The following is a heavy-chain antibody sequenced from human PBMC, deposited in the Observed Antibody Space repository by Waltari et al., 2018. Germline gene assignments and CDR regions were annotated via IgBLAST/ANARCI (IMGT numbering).Heavy chain of an antibody. D-gene: IGHD2-2*01. V-gene: IGHV3-48*04. Sequence: EVHLVESGGDLGQPGGSLRLSCVASGFNVDFYGMNWVRQAPGKGLLCISFISYSSRTFYDANAVKGRFTVSRDNAKNSVFLQMNSLRAEDTATYYCARGICSSTSCYYGYMDVWGKGTTVSVSS. CDR2: ISYSSRTF. CDR1: GFNVDFYG. J-gene: IGHJ6*03. CDR3: ARGICSSTSCYYGYMDV.